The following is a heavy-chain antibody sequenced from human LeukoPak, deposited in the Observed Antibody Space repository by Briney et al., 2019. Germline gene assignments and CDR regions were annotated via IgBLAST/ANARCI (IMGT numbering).Heavy chain of an antibody. CDR1: GFSLSSSE. D-gene: IGHD2-8*01. J-gene: IGHJ5*02. Sequence: PGGSLRLSCAASGFSLSSSEMNWVRQAPGKGPEWDAHSADNVEYYTHSVRGRFTMSRDNAKDLLYLQMNSLRDEDTAVYYCARDTVNGPFVISLDLWGQGVLVTVSS. CDR2: SADNVE. V-gene: IGHV3-48*03. CDR3: ARDTVNGPFVISLDL.